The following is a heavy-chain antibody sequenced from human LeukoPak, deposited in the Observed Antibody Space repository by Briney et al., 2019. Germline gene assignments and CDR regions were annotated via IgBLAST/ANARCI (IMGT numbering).Heavy chain of an antibody. J-gene: IGHJ4*02. CDR2: IIPIFGTA. V-gene: IGHV1-69*05. Sequence: SVKVSCKASGGTFSSYAISWVRQAPGQGLEWMGRIIPIFGTANYAQKFQGRVTITTDESTSTAYMELSSLRSEDTAVYYCARVAYSSSWIGGYYFDYWGQGTLVTVSS. D-gene: IGHD6-13*01. CDR1: GGTFSSYA. CDR3: ARVAYSSSWIGGYYFDY.